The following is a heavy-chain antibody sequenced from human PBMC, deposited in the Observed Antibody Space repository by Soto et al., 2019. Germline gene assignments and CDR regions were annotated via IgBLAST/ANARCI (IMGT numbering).Heavy chain of an antibody. CDR1: GFTFSSYG. CDR2: ISNDGSNK. CDR3: AKQAMVDWYSDL. V-gene: IGHV3-30*18. D-gene: IGHD5-18*01. Sequence: QVQLVESGGGVVQPGRSLRLSCAASGFTFSSYGMHWVRQAPGKGLEWVAVISNDGSNKYYADSVKGRFTISRDNSKNTLYLQMNSLRAEDTAVYYCAKQAMVDWYSDLWGRGTLVTVSS. J-gene: IGHJ2*01.